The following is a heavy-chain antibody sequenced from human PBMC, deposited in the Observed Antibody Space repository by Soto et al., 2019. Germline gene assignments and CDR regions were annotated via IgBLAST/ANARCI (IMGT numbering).Heavy chain of an antibody. CDR2: IWYDGRNK. Sequence: QVQLVESGGGVVQPGGSLRLSCTTSGFTFNTYGMHWVRQAPGKGLEWVAIIWYDGRNKYYADSVKGRFTISRENSRNTLYRQMNSPRADDTALYYCARADCTGAYCYSWPFNYGVDVWGQGTTVTVSS. CDR1: GFTFNTYG. V-gene: IGHV3-33*08. CDR3: ARADCTGAYCYSWPFNYGVDV. D-gene: IGHD2-15*01. J-gene: IGHJ6*02.